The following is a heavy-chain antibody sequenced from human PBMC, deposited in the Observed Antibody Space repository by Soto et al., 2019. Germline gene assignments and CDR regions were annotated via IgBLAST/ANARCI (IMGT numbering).Heavy chain of an antibody. Sequence: EVQLLESGGGLVQPGGSLRLSCAAAGFTFSNYAMSWVRQAPGKGLEWVSAISGSGDSTYYADSVKGRFTISRDNSKNTLYLQMNSLRAEDTAVYYCVRRYCSGGSCSYNFDYWGQGTLVTVSS. CDR2: ISGSGDST. CDR1: GFTFSNYA. V-gene: IGHV3-23*01. D-gene: IGHD2-15*01. CDR3: VRRYCSGGSCSYNFDY. J-gene: IGHJ4*02.